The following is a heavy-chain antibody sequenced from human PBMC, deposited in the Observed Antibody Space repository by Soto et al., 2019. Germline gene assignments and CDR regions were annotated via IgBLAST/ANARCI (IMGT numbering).Heavy chain of an antibody. V-gene: IGHV4-38-2*01. D-gene: IGHD5-12*01. CDR1: GYPISSGYY. J-gene: IGHJ4*02. Sequence: SETLSLTCAVSGYPISSGYYWGWIRQPPGKGLEWIGIIHHSGSTYYNPSLRSRITISVDTSKNQLSLKMPSVTAADTAVCYCARASGYVPWGYWGQGILVTVSS. CDR2: IHHSGST. CDR3: ARASGYVPWGY.